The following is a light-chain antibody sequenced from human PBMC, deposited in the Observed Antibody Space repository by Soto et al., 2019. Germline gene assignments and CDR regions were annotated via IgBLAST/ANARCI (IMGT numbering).Light chain of an antibody. J-gene: IGKJ1*01. Sequence: DIQMTQSPSAMSASVGDRVTITCRASQGISNYLAWFQQKPGKAPKLLIYDASTLQSGVPSRYSGSGSGTEFTLTISSLQPDDLATYYCQQYNSYSPTFGHGTKVDIK. CDR3: QQYNSYSPT. CDR1: QGISNY. CDR2: DAS. V-gene: IGKV1-17*03.